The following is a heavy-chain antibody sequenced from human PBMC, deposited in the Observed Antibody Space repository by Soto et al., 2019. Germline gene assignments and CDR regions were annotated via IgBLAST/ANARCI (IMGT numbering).Heavy chain of an antibody. D-gene: IGHD6-19*01. CDR2: ISYDGSNK. V-gene: IGHV3-30*18. CDR1: GFTFSSYG. CDR3: AKDLGEQWPNYYYYGMDV. Sequence: QVQLVESGGGVVQPGRSLRLSCAASGFTFSSYGMHWVRQAPGKGLEWVAVISYDGSNKYYADSVKGRFTISRDNSKNTXXLQMNSLRGEDTAVYYCAKDLGEQWPNYYYYGMDVWGQGTTVTVSS. J-gene: IGHJ6*02.